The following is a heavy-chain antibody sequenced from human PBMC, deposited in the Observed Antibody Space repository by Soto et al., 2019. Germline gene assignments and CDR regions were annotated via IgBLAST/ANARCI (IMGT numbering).Heavy chain of an antibody. D-gene: IGHD2-15*01. CDR1: GGSISSGDYY. J-gene: IGHJ5*01. CDR3: ARGRRSIRRGSWFDS. Sequence: SETLSLTCTVSGGSISSGDYYWSWIRQPPGKGLEWIGYIYYSGSTYYNPSLKSRVTISVDTSKNQFSLKLSSVTAADTAVYYCARGRRSIRRGSWFDSWGQGTLVTVSS. V-gene: IGHV4-30-4*01. CDR2: IYYSGST.